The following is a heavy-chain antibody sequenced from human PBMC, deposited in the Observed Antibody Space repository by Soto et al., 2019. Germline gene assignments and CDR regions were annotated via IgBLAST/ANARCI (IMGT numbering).Heavy chain of an antibody. V-gene: IGHV1-69*01. CDR2: IIPLFGTT. D-gene: IGHD7-27*01. CDR1: GDTFKNCV. CDR3: AAELGCGKLSVV. Sequence: QVQVVQSGVEVRRPGSSVKVSCKASGDTFKNCVISWVRQAPGQGLEWMGGIIPLFGTTDFAQRFQGRLTITTDESTTTAYVDLSRLRSEDTATYYCAAELGCGKLSVVWGQGTTVIVSS. J-gene: IGHJ6*02.